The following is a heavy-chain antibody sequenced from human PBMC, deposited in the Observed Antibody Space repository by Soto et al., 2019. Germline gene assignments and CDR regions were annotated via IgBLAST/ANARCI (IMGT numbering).Heavy chain of an antibody. CDR1: GLTVSGDY. CDR3: ARHDWFDP. Sequence: EVQVVESGGGLVQPGESLRLSCAASGLTVSGDYMSWVRQAPGKGLEWVSVMYSGGGSTYYADSVRGRFVISRDNSKNTVYLQMNNLRPEDTAVYYCARHDWFDPWGQGTLVTVSS. CDR2: MYSGGGST. J-gene: IGHJ5*02. V-gene: IGHV3-66*04.